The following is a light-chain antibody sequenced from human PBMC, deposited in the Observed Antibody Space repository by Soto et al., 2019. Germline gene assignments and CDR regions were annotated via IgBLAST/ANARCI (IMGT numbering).Light chain of an antibody. CDR1: QSVRSSF. J-gene: IGKJ2*01. V-gene: IGKV3-20*01. Sequence: EIVLTQSPDSLSLSPGERATLSCRASQSVRSSFLAWYQQKPGQAPRLLISDASSRATGIPARFSGSGSGTDFTLTISRLEPEDFAVYYCQQYGSSPYIFGQGTKLEIK. CDR3: QQYGSSPYI. CDR2: DAS.